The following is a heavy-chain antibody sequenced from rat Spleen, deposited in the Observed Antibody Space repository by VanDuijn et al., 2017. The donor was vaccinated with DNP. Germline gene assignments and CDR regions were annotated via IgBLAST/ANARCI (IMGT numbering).Heavy chain of an antibody. CDR1: GYSITRNY. V-gene: IGHV3-1*01. CDR2: ISYSGGT. CDR3: AKDGGYSPWYFDY. Sequence: EVQLQESGPGLVKPSQSLSLTCSVTGYSITRNYWGWIRKFPGNKMEWVGHISYSGGTSYNPSLKSRISITRDTSKNQFFLHLNSVTTEDTATYYCAKDGGYSPWYFDYWGQGVMVTVSS. D-gene: IGHD1-11*01. J-gene: IGHJ2*01.